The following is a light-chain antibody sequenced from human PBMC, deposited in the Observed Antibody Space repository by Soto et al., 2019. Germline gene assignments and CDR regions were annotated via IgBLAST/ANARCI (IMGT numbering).Light chain of an antibody. J-gene: IGLJ3*02. CDR1: SSDVGAYNY. CDR2: DVN. CDR3: TSYTTSSTGV. Sequence: QSVLTQPASVSGSPGQSITISCTGTSSDVGAYNYVSWCQQHPGKAPKLIIYDVNHRPSGVSDRFSGSKSGNTASLTISGLQADDEAYYYCTSYTTSSTGVFGGGTKVTVL. V-gene: IGLV2-14*01.